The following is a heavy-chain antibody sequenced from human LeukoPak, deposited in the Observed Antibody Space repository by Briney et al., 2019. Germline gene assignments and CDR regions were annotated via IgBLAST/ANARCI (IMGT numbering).Heavy chain of an antibody. J-gene: IGHJ4*02. CDR1: GYTFTSYY. CDR3: ARDLGGRSGSLDY. Sequence: ASVEVSCKASGYTFTSYYMHWVRQAPGQGLEWMGIINPSGVTTIYAQKFKGRVTVTRDTSTSTVYMELSSLRSEDTAVYYCARDLGGRSGSLDYWGQGTLVTVSS. D-gene: IGHD3-22*01. CDR2: INPSGVTT. V-gene: IGHV1-46*01.